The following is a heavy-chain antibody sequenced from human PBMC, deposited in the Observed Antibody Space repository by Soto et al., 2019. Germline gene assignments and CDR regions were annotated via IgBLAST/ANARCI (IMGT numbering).Heavy chain of an antibody. CDR3: AVNYYGSGSASFDY. CDR2: INWNGGST. V-gene: IGHV3-20*04. Sequence: EVQLVESGGGVVRPGGSLRLSCAASGFTFDDYGMSWVRQAPGKGLEWVSGINWNGGSTGYADSVKGRFTISRDNAKNSLYLQMNSRRAEDTAFYYCAVNYYGSGSASFDYWGQGTLVTVSS. J-gene: IGHJ4*02. CDR1: GFTFDDYG. D-gene: IGHD3-10*01.